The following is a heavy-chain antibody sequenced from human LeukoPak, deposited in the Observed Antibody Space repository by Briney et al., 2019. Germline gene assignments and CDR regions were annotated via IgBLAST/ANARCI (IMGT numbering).Heavy chain of an antibody. J-gene: IGHJ4*02. V-gene: IGHV5-51*01. CDR3: ARRRYNWNYHAFDFDY. Sequence: GESLKISCKGSGYSFTSYWIGWVRQMPGKGLEWMGIIYPGDSDTRYSPSFQGQVTISADKSISTAYLQWSSLKASDTAMYYCARRRYNWNYHAFDFDYWGQGTLVTVSS. D-gene: IGHD1-7*01. CDR2: IYPGDSDT. CDR1: GYSFTSYW.